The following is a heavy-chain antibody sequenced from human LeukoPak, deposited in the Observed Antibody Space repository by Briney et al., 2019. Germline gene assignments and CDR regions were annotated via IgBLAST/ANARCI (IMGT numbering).Heavy chain of an antibody. V-gene: IGHV1-46*01. D-gene: IGHD1-1*01. J-gene: IGHJ6*03. Sequence: ASVKVSCKASGYTFTSYYMHWVRQAPGQGLEWMGIINPSGGSTSYAQKFQGRVTMTRDTSISTAYMELSRLRSDDTAVYYCASQTTTGNYYYYYMDVWGKGTTVTVSS. CDR2: INPSGGST. CDR3: ASQTTTGNYYYYYMDV. CDR1: GYTFTSYY.